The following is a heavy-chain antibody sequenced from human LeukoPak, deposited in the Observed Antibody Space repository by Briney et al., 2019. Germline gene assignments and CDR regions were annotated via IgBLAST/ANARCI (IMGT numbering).Heavy chain of an antibody. CDR2: ISWNGGSI. J-gene: IGHJ4*02. V-gene: IGHV3-9*01. CDR3: AKDFIPRIAVAGPPDY. D-gene: IGHD6-19*01. Sequence: GGSLRLSCAASGFTFDDYAMHWVRQAPGKGLEWVSGISWNGGSIGYADSVKGRFTISRDNAKNSLYLQMNSLRAEDTALYYCAKDFIPRIAVAGPPDYWGQGTLVTVSS. CDR1: GFTFDDYA.